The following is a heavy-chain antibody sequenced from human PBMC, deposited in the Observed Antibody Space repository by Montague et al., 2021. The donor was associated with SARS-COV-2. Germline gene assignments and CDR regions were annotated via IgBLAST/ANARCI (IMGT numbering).Heavy chain of an antibody. CDR3: ARDGALYSSGWWGGDFDY. D-gene: IGHD6-19*01. Sequence: SWRLSCDASGFIFSSYEMNWVRQAPGKGLEWVSYISSSGSTIYYADSVKGRFTISRDNAKNSLYLQMNSLRAEDTAVYYCARDGALYSSGWWGGDFDYWGQGTLVTVSS. CDR2: ISSSGSTI. CDR1: GFIFSSYE. J-gene: IGHJ4*02. V-gene: IGHV3-48*03.